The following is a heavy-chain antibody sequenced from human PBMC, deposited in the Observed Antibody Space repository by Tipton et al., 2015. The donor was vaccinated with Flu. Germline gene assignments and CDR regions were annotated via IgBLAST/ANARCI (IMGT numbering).Heavy chain of an antibody. J-gene: IGHJ6*02. CDR2: TYYSGST. CDR3: ARRLGSSWYNYYYGMDV. D-gene: IGHD6-13*01. Sequence: LRLSCTVSGGSISSSSYYWGWIRQPPGKGLEWIGSTYYSGSTYYNPTLKSRVTISVDTSKNQFSPKLSSVTAADTAVYYCARRLGSSWYNYYYGMDVWGQGTTVTVSS. CDR1: GGSISSSSYY. V-gene: IGHV4-39*07.